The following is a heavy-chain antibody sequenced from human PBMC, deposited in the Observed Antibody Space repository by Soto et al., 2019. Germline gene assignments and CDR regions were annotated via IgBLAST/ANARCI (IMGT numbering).Heavy chain of an antibody. CDR1: GDRDSCNSPA. V-gene: IGHV6-1*01. CDR3: ARAGFDIGVVVAAWADAFDI. CDR2: TYDTSKWYN. Sequence: SQTLSLTCAISGDRDSCNSPAWNWITQSPSSGLEWLGRTYDTSKWYNGYSVSVKSLLTINPDTSKNQFSLQLNSVTPEDTAVYYCARAGFDIGVVVAAWADAFDIWGQGTMGTVSS. J-gene: IGHJ3*02. D-gene: IGHD2-15*01.